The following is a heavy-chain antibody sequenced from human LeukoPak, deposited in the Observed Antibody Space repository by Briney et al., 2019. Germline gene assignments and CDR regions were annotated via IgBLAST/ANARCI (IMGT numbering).Heavy chain of an antibody. D-gene: IGHD1-26*01. CDR1: GGTFSSYA. CDR2: IIPIFGTA. Sequence: GASVKVSCKASGGTFSSYAIGWVRQAPGQGLEWMGGIIPIFGTANYAQKFQGRVTITADESTSAAYMELSSLRSEDTAVYYCARMGDIDHYVYSGSYCYWGQGTLVTVSS. CDR3: ARMGDIDHYVYSGSYCY. V-gene: IGHV1-69*13. J-gene: IGHJ4*02.